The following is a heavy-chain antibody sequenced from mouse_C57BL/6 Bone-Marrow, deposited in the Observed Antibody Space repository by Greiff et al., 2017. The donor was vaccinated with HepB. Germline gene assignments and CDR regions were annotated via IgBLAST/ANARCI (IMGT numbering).Heavy chain of an antibody. J-gene: IGHJ3*01. CDR1: GYTFTSYC. CDR2: FDPSADYI. D-gene: IGHD1-1*01. Sequence: VQLQQSGAELVKPGASVKLSCKASGYTFTSYCMQWVKQRPGQGLEWIGEFDPSADYINYTQKFKGKATLTVDTSSSTAYMQLSSLTSEDSAVYYYARRTSLLSRVAYWCQGTLVTVSA. V-gene: IGHV1-50*01. CDR3: ARRTSLLSRVAY.